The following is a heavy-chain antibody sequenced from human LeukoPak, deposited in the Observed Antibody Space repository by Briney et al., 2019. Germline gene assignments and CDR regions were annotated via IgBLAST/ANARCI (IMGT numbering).Heavy chain of an antibody. V-gene: IGHV3-53*01. D-gene: IGHD1-26*01. CDR2: IYSGGST. J-gene: IGHJ4*02. Sequence: GGSLRLSCAASGFTVSSNYMSWVRQAPGKGLEWVSVIYSGGSTYYADSVKGRFTISRDNAKNSLYLQMNSLRAEDTAVYYCARDGSYYHIFDYWGQGTLVTVSS. CDR3: ARDGSYYHIFDY. CDR1: GFTVSSNY.